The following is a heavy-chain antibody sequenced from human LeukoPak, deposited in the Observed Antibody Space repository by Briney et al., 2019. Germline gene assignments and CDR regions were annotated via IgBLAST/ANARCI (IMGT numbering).Heavy chain of an antibody. CDR2: IYPGDSDT. J-gene: IGHJ4*02. V-gene: IGHV5-51*01. Sequence: GESLKISCKGSGYSFTSYWIGWVRQMPGKGLEWMGIIYPGDSDTRYSPSFQGQVIISVDKSISTAYLQWSSLKASDTAMYYCARLEGSGSYYNPYYFDYWGQGTLVTVSS. D-gene: IGHD3-10*01. CDR3: ARLEGSGSYYNPYYFDY. CDR1: GYSFTSYW.